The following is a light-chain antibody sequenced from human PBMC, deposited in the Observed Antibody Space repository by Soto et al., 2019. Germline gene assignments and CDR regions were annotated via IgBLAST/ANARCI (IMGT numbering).Light chain of an antibody. Sequence: EIVLKPSYRNLSLSPGERATLSCSASQSVSSSYLAWYQQKPGQAPRLLIYGASSRATGIPDRFSGSGSGTDFTLTISRLEPEDFAVYYCQQDGSSPPTFGQGTKVDIK. CDR1: QSVSSSY. CDR3: QQDGSSPPT. J-gene: IGKJ1*01. CDR2: GAS. V-gene: IGKV3-20*01.